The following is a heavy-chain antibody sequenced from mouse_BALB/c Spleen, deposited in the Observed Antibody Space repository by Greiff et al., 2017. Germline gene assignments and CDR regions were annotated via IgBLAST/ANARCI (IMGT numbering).Heavy chain of an antibody. CDR2: IYPGDGDT. CDR1: GYTFTSYW. J-gene: IGHJ1*01. D-gene: IGHD1-1*01. CDR3: ARRGSTWYFDV. V-gene: IGHV1-87*01. Sequence: SGAELARPGASVKLSCKASGYTFTSYWMQWVKQRPGQGLEWIGAIYPGDGDTRYTQKFKGKATLTADKSSSTAYMQLSSLASEDSAVYYCARRGSTWYFDVWGAGTTVTVSS.